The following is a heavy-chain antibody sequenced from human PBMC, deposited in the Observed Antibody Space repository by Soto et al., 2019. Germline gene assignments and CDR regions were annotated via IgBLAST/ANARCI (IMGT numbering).Heavy chain of an antibody. CDR1: GGSISSSSYY. J-gene: IGHJ4*02. V-gene: IGHV4-39*01. D-gene: IGHD3-16*02. Sequence: PSETLSLTCTVSGGSISSSSYYWGWIRQPPGKGLEWIGSIYYSGSTYYNPSLKSRVTISVDTSKNQFSLKLSSVTAADTAVYYCARNLYYDYVWGSYRYLYYFDYWDQGTLVTVSS. CDR3: ARNLYYDYVWGSYRYLYYFDY. CDR2: IYYSGST.